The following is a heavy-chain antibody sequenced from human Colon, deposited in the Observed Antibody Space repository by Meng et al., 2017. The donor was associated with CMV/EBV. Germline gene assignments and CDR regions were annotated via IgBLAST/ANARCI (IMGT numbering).Heavy chain of an antibody. V-gene: IGHV3-11*01. J-gene: IGHJ5*02. CDR1: GFSFNDYS. Sequence: GESLKISCAASGFSFNDYSMSWIRQAPGKGLEWISYISGSGRTIYYADSVRGRFTISRDNARNSLFLQMNTLRADDTAVYYCVRTPAAATGWFDPWGQGTLVTVSS. D-gene: IGHD6-13*01. CDR2: ISGSGRTI. CDR3: VRTPAAATGWFDP.